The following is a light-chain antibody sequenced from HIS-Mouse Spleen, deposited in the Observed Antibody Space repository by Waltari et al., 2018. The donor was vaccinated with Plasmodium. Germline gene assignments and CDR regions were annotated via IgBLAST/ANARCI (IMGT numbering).Light chain of an antibody. CDR3: YSTDSSGNHRV. Sequence: SYELTQPPSVSVSPGQTARITCSGDALPKKYAYWYQQKSGQAPVLVIDEDSKRPSGITERCSGSSSGTMATLTIRGAQVEDEADYYCYSTDSSGNHRVFGGGTKLTVL. V-gene: IGLV3-10*01. CDR2: EDS. CDR1: ALPKKY. J-gene: IGLJ3*02.